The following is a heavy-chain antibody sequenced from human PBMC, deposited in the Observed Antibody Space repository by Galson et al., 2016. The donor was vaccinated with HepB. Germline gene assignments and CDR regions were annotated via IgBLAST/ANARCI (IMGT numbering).Heavy chain of an antibody. Sequence: CAIPGDSVCRNSVTWNWNRQSPSRGLEWLGRTYYRSKWYNDYAVSVKSRMTINPDTSKNQFSLQLNSVTPEDTAVYYCARRGSKEKGYFDLWGRGTLVTVSS. D-gene: IGHD6-13*01. J-gene: IGHJ2*01. CDR2: TYYRSKWYN. V-gene: IGHV6-1*01. CDR1: GDSVCRNSVT. CDR3: ARRGSKEKGYFDL.